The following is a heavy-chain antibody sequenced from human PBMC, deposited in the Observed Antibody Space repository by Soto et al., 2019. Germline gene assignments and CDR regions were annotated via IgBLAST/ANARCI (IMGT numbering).Heavy chain of an antibody. CDR1: GFTFSSYG. Sequence: QVQLVESGGGVVQPGRSLRLSCAASGFTFSSYGMHWVRQAPGKGLEWVAVRWYDGSNKYYADSVKGRFTISRDNSKNTLYLQMNSLRADDTAVYYCARVRDRQRSYFDYWGQGTLVTVSS. CDR3: ARVRDRQRSYFDY. CDR2: RWYDGSNK. J-gene: IGHJ4*02. V-gene: IGHV3-33*01.